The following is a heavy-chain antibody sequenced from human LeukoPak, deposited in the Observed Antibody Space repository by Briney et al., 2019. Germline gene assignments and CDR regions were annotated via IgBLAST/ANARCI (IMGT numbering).Heavy chain of an antibody. D-gene: IGHD3-10*01. V-gene: IGHV1-3*01. CDR3: ARWNNYYGSGSYYFDY. J-gene: IGHJ4*02. CDR1: GYTFTSYA. Sequence: ASVKVSCKASGYTFTSYAVHWVRQAPGQRLEWMGWINAGNGNTKYSQKFQGRVTITRDTSASTAYMELSSLRSEDTAVYYCARWNNYYGSGSYYFDYWGQGTLVTVSS. CDR2: INAGNGNT.